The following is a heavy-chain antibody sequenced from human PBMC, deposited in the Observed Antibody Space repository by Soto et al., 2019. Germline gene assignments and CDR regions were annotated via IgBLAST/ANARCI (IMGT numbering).Heavy chain of an antibody. D-gene: IGHD4-17*01. V-gene: IGHV1-46*01. Sequence: GASVKVSCKASGYTFTSYYMHWVRQAPGQGLEWMGIINPSGGSTSYAQKFPGRVTMNRDTSKSTVYMELSSLRSEDTAVYYCARDLGYGGKNWAFDYWGQGTLVTVSS. J-gene: IGHJ4*02. CDR1: GYTFTSYY. CDR3: ARDLGYGGKNWAFDY. CDR2: INPSGGST.